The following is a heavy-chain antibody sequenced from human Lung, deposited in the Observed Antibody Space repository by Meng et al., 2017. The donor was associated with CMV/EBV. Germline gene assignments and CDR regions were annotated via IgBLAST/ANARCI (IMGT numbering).Heavy chain of an antibody. CDR3: ARGAYMYGSPQYFFDF. V-gene: IGHV1-46*01. J-gene: IGHJ4*02. CDR1: GYSFTSYH. CDR2: INPSGGHT. Sequence: QFVQSGPELKTPGASVKVSCNASGYSFTSYHINWVRQAPGQGLEWMGIINPSGGHTRYEQKFQDRVTMTRDTSTSAVYMDVSSLRSEDTAVYYCARGAYMYGSPQYFFDFWGQGTLVTVSS. D-gene: IGHD5-18*01.